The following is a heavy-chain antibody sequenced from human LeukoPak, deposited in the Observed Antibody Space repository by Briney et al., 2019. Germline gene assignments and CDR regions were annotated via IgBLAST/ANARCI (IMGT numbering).Heavy chain of an antibody. J-gene: IGHJ4*02. V-gene: IGHV1-8*03. D-gene: IGHD6-13*01. CDR2: MNPNSGNT. CDR3: ATAAGERFDY. CDR1: GYTFTSYD. Sequence: ASVKVSCKASGYTFTSYDINWVRQATGRGLEWMGWMNPNSGNTGYAQKFQGRVTITRNTSISTAYMELSSLRSEDTAMYYCATAAGERFDYWGQGTLVTVSS.